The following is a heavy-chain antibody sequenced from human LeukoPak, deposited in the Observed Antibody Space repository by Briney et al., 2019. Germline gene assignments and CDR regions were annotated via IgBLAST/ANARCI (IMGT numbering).Heavy chain of an antibody. CDR3: AREGPLAVTTSSYYYYYMDV. J-gene: IGHJ6*03. V-gene: IGHV4-4*07. Sequence: SETLSLTCTVSGGSISSYYWSWIRQPAGKGLEWIGRIYTSGSTNYNPSLKSRVTMSVDTSKDQFSLKLSSVTAADTAVHYCAREGPLAVTTSSYYYYYMDVWGKGTTVTISS. CDR1: GGSISSYY. CDR2: IYTSGST. D-gene: IGHD4-17*01.